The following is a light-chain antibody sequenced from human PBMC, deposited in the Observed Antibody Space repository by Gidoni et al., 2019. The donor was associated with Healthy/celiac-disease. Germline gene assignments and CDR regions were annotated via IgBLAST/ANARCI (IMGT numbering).Light chain of an antibody. V-gene: IGKV3-11*01. CDR3: QQRSNWPPSLT. J-gene: IGKJ4*01. CDR1: QSVSSY. Sequence: EIVLTQSPATLSLSPGERATLSCRASQSVSSYLAWSQQKPGQAPRLLIYDASNRATGIPARLSGSGSGTDFTLTISSLEPEDFAVYYCQQRSNWPPSLTFGGGTKVEIK. CDR2: DAS.